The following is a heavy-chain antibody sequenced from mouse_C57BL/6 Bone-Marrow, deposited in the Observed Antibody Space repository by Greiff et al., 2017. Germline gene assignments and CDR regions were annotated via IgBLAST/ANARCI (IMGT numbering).Heavy chain of an antibody. CDR3: ARWVLPYAMDY. CDR1: GFNIKDDY. D-gene: IGHD1-1*02. V-gene: IGHV14-4*01. J-gene: IGHJ4*01. CDR2: IDPENGDT. Sequence: VQLQQSGAELVRPGASVKLSCTASGFNIKDDYMHWVKQRPEQGLEWIGWIDPENGDTEYASKFQGKATITVDTSSNTAYLQLSSLTSEDTAVYYCARWVLPYAMDYWGQGNSVTVSS.